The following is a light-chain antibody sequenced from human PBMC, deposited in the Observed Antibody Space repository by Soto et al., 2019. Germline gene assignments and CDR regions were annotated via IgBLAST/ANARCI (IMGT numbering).Light chain of an antibody. Sequence: DIQMTQSPSTLSGSVGDRVTITCRASQTISSWLAWYQQKPGKAPKLLIYKASTLKSGVPSRFSGSGSGTEFTLTINSLQPEDFATYYCQQYNSYSFGQGTKVDI. CDR3: QQYNSYS. CDR1: QTISSW. J-gene: IGKJ1*01. CDR2: KAS. V-gene: IGKV1-5*03.